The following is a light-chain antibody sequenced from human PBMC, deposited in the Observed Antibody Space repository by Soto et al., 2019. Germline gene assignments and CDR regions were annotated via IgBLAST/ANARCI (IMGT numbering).Light chain of an antibody. Sequence: QSALTQPRSVSGSPGQSVTISCTGTSSDVGGYNYVSWYQQYSGKAPKLVIYDVSKRPSGVPDRFSGSKSDNTASLTISGLQAEDEADYHCAAWDDSLNGPVFGGGTKVTVL. CDR1: SSDVGGYNY. J-gene: IGLJ2*01. CDR3: AAWDDSLNGPV. V-gene: IGLV2-11*01. CDR2: DVS.